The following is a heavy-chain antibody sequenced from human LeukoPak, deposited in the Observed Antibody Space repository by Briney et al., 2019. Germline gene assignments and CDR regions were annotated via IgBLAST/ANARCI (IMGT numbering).Heavy chain of an antibody. D-gene: IGHD1-7*01. CDR3: AKAITVTTGYYYMDV. CDR1: GFIFSNYG. V-gene: IGHV3-21*04. Sequence: GGSLRLSCAASGFIFSNYGMSWVRQAPGKGLEWVSSISFSSTHIYYADSIQGRFTISRDNAENSLYLQMNSLRAEDTAVYYCAKAITVTTGYYYMDVWGKGTTVTVSS. J-gene: IGHJ6*03. CDR2: ISFSSTHI.